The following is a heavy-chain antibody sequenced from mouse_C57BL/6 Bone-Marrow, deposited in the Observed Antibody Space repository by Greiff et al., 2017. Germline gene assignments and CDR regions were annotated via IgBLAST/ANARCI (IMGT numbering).Heavy chain of an antibody. J-gene: IGHJ2*01. CDR1: GYTFTSYG. Sequence: VKLMESGAELARPGASVKLSCKASGYTFTSYGISWVKQRTGQGLEWIGEIYPRSGNTYYNEKFKGKATLTADKSSSTAYMELRSLTSEDSAVYFCARRITRKFFDYWGQGTTLTVSS. V-gene: IGHV1-81*01. CDR3: ARRITRKFFDY. D-gene: IGHD1-1*01. CDR2: IYPRSGNT.